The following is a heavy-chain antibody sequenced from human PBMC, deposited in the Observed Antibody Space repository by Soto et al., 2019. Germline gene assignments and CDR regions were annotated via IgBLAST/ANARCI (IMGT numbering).Heavy chain of an antibody. V-gene: IGHV3-21*01. CDR1: GFTFSSYS. CDR3: ARFIVGATIHDAFDI. J-gene: IGHJ3*02. D-gene: IGHD1-26*01. CDR2: ISSSSSYI. Sequence: GSLRLSCAASGFTFSSYSMNWVRQAPGKGLEWVSSISSSSSYIYYADSVKGRFTISRDNAKNSLYLQMNSLRAEDTAVYYCARFIVGATIHDAFDIWGQGTMVTVSS.